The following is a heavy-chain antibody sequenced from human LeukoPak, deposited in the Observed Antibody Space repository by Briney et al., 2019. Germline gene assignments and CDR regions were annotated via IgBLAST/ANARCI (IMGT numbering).Heavy chain of an antibody. V-gene: IGHV1-69*06. J-gene: IGHJ3*02. CDR1: GGTFSSYA. CDR2: IIPIFGTA. D-gene: IGHD3-22*01. CDR3: ARGSVVGYDSSGYHPDDAFDI. Sequence: ASVKVSCKASGGTFSSYAISWVRQAPGQGLEWMGGIIPIFGTANYAQKFQGRVTITADKSTSTAYMELSSLRSEDTAAYYCARGSVVGYDSSGYHPDDAFDIWGQGTMVTVSS.